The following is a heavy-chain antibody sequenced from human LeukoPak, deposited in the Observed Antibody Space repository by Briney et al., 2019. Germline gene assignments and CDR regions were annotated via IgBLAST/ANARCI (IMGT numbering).Heavy chain of an antibody. CDR2: INHSGST. CDR1: GGSISRYY. CDR3: ARGATHGDYDY. Sequence: KASETLSLTCTVSGGSISRYYWSWIRQPPGKGLEWIGEINHSGSTNYNPSLKSRVTISVDTSKNQFSLKLSSVTAADTAVYYCARGATHGDYDYWGQGTLVTVSS. J-gene: IGHJ4*02. V-gene: IGHV4-34*01. D-gene: IGHD4-17*01.